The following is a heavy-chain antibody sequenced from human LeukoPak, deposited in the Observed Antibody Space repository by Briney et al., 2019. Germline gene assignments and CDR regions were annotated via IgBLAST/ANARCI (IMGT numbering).Heavy chain of an antibody. CDR2: IYYSGST. V-gene: IGHV4-59*01. Sequence: SETLSLTCTVSGGSISSYYWSWIRQPPGKGLKWIGYIYYSGSTNYNPSLKSRVTISVDTSKNQFSLKLSSVTAADTAVYYCARADTVVINYFDYWGQGTLVTVSS. CDR3: ARADTVVINYFDY. D-gene: IGHD4-23*01. J-gene: IGHJ4*02. CDR1: GGSISSYY.